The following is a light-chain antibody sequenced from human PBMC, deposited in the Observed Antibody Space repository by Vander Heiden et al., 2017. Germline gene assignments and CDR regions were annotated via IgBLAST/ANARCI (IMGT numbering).Light chain of an antibody. CDR3: QQCDSTPST. CDR2: AAS. J-gene: IGKJ2*01. CDR1: QSISSY. Sequence: DIQMTQSPSSLSASVGDRVTITCRASQSISSYLNWYQQKPGKAPKLLIYAASSLQSGVPSRFSGSASGTDFTLTISSLHPEDFATYYCQQCDSTPSTFGPGTKVEIK. V-gene: IGKV1-39*01.